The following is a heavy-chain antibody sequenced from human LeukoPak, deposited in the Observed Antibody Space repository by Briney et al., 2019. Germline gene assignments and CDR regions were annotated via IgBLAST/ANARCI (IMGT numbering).Heavy chain of an antibody. D-gene: IGHD3-3*01. Sequence: GASVKVSCKASGGTFSSYAISWVRQAPGQGLEWMGGIIPIFGTANYAQKFQGRVTITTDESTSTAYMELSSLRSEDTAVYYCARDGWSGYPPFDPWGQGTLVTVSS. CDR3: ARDGWSGYPPFDP. V-gene: IGHV1-69*05. CDR2: IIPIFGTA. J-gene: IGHJ5*02. CDR1: GGTFSSYA.